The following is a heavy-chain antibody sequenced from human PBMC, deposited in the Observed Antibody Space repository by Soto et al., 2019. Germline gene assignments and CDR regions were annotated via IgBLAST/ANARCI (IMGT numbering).Heavy chain of an antibody. CDR2: ISRSSSTI. J-gene: IGHJ6*02. V-gene: IGHV3-48*02. Sequence: GGSLRLSCAASGFTFSSYSMNWVRQAPGKGLEWVSYISRSSSTIYYADSVKGRFTISRDNAKNSLYLQMNSLRDEDTAVYYCARDPTGGIVVVVPNIRYGIDVWGQGTTVTVSS. D-gene: IGHD2-15*01. CDR3: ARDPTGGIVVVVPNIRYGIDV. CDR1: GFTFSSYS.